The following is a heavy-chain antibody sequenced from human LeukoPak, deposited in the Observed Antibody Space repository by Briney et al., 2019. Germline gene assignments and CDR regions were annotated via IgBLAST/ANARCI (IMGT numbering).Heavy chain of an antibody. CDR2: IYYSGST. J-gene: IGHJ4*02. Sequence: SETLSLTCTVSGGSISSYYWSWIRQPPGKGLEWSGYIYYSGSTNYNPSLKSRVTISVDTSKNQFSLKLSSVTAADTAVYYCARVACGGDCSIDYWGQGTLVTVSS. CDR3: ARVACGGDCSIDY. D-gene: IGHD2-21*02. V-gene: IGHV4-59*01. CDR1: GGSISSYY.